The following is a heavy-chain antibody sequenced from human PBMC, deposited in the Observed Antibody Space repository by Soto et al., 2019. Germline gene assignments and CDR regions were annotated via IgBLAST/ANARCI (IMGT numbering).Heavy chain of an antibody. CDR1: GFTFISYG. CDR3: AKVDGSGPLYYYYGMDV. V-gene: IGHV3-30*18. Sequence: GGSLRLSWAASGFTFISYGMHWVRQAPGKGLEWVAVISYDGSNKYYADSVKGRFTISRDNSKNTLYLQMNSLRAEDTAVYYCAKVDGSGPLYYYYGMDVWGQGTTVTVSS. D-gene: IGHD3-10*01. CDR2: ISYDGSNK. J-gene: IGHJ6*02.